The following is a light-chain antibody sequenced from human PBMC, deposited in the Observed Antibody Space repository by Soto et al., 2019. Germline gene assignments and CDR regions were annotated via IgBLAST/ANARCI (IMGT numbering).Light chain of an antibody. CDR2: DAS. V-gene: IGKV3-11*01. Sequence: EIVLTQSPGTLSLSPGERATLSCRASQFVSSYLAWYQHKPGQAPRLLIYDASNRADGIPARFSGSGSGTDFTLTISSLEPEDFAVYYCQQRSNWITFGQGTRLEIK. CDR1: QFVSSY. CDR3: QQRSNWIT. J-gene: IGKJ5*01.